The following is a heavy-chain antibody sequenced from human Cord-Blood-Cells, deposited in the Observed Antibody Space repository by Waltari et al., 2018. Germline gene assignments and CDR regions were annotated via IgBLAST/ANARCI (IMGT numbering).Heavy chain of an antibody. D-gene: IGHD3-9*01. CDR3: ARGGRTYYDILTGYYTEYFQH. CDR2: IKQDGSEK. Sequence: EVQLVESGGGLVQPGGSLRLSCAASGFTFSSYWLSWVRQAPGKGLAWVANIKQDGSEKYYVDSVKGRFTISRDNAKNSLYLQMNSLRAEDTAVYYCARGGRTYYDILTGYYTEYFQHWGQGTLVTVSS. V-gene: IGHV3-7*01. J-gene: IGHJ1*01. CDR1: GFTFSSYW.